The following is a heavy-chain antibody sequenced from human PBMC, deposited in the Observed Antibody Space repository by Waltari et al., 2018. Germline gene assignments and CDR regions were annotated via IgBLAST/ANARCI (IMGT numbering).Heavy chain of an antibody. Sequence: PLVESGGGVVQPGRSLRLSCAAPGFTFSNHIIHWVRRAPGKGLEWVADISYDGFSKYYADSGKGRFTIAGDTSKTTVDLQMNSLSTEDTAVYYCAREGVTSAYSGYFDSWGQGTLVTVSS. D-gene: IGHD2-21*01. CDR3: AREGVTSAYSGYFDS. CDR1: GFTFSNHI. J-gene: IGHJ4*02. V-gene: IGHV3-30-3*01. CDR2: ISYDGFSK.